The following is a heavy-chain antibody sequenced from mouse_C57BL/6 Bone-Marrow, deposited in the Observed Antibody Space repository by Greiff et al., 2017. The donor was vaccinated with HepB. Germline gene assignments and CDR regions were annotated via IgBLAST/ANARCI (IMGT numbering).Heavy chain of an antibody. Sequence: EVQLQESGPGLVKPSQSLSLTCSVTGYSITSGYYWNWIRQFPGNKLEWMGYISYDGSNNYNPSLKNRISITRDTSKNQFVLKLNSVTTEDTATYYCARAPLYYGSSYDYFDYWGQGTTLTVSS. CDR3: ARAPLYYGSSYDYFDY. J-gene: IGHJ2*01. CDR2: ISYDGSN. V-gene: IGHV3-6*01. D-gene: IGHD1-1*01. CDR1: GYSITSGYY.